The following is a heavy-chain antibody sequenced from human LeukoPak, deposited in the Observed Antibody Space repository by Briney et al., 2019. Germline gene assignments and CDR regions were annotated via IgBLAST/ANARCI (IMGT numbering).Heavy chain of an antibody. CDR1: GGSISSYY. CDR3: AGRSTGKITFGGVTVPAFDI. CDR2: IYYSGST. D-gene: IGHD3-16*02. J-gene: IGHJ3*02. Sequence: SETLSLTCTVSGGSISSYYWSWIRQPPGKGLEWIGYIYYSGSTNYNPSLKSRVTISVDTSKNQFSLKLSSVTAADTAVYYCAGRSTGKITFGGVTVPAFDIWGQGTMVTVSS. V-gene: IGHV4-59*01.